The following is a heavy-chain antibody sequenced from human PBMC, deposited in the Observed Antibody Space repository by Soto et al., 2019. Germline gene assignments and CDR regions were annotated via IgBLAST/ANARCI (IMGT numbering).Heavy chain of an antibody. Sequence: SETLSLTCAVSGGSISSSNWWSWVRQPPGKGLEWIGEIYHSGSTNYNPSLKSRVTISVDKSKNQFSLKLSSVTAADTAVYYCASLGYCSGGSCYEGFFSDYYYYGMDVWGQGTTVTVS. CDR1: GGSISSSNW. J-gene: IGHJ6*02. CDR3: ASLGYCSGGSCYEGFFSDYYYYGMDV. CDR2: IYHSGST. V-gene: IGHV4-4*02. D-gene: IGHD2-15*01.